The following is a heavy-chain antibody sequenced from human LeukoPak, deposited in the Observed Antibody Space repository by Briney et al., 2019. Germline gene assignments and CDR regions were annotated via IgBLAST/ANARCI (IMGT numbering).Heavy chain of an antibody. J-gene: IGHJ4*02. V-gene: IGHV3-23*01. CDR1: GFTFANYA. CDR2: ISGSGGST. Sequence: GGSLRLSCAASGFTFANYAMSWLRQGPGKGLEWVSTISGSGGSTYYADSVKGRFTISRDNSKNTLFLQMNSLRADDTAVYFCAKDQKSIAATGYDYWGQGTLVTVSS. D-gene: IGHD6-13*01. CDR3: AKDQKSIAATGYDY.